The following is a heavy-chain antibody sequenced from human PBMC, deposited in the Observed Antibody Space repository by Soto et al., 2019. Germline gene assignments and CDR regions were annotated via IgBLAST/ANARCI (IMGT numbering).Heavy chain of an antibody. CDR1: GFTFSSYS. CDR2: ISSSSSTI. CDR3: ARLQRHNYGDRNWYFDL. V-gene: IGHV3-48*01. J-gene: IGHJ2*01. D-gene: IGHD4-17*01. Sequence: EVQLVESGGGLVQPGGSLRLSCAASGFTFSSYSMNWVRQAPGKGLEWVSYISSSSSTIYYADSVKGRFTISRDNAKNSLYLQMNSLRAEDTAVYYCARLQRHNYGDRNWYFDLWGRGTLVTVSS.